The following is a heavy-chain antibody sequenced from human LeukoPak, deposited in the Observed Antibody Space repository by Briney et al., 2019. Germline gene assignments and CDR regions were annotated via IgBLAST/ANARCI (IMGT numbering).Heavy chain of an antibody. J-gene: IGHJ4*02. V-gene: IGHV1-24*01. D-gene: IGHD2-15*01. CDR3: AAAGQWSLVHYFNS. CDR2: FDPEDAEV. CDR1: GNTLTDLS. Sequence: GASVKVSCKVCGNTLTDLSIHWVRQAPEKSLDWMGGFDPEDAEVIYAEKFQDRVTMPEDPSTDTAYLELSSLRSEDAAVYSCAAAGQWSLVHYFNSWGQRTLVTVSS.